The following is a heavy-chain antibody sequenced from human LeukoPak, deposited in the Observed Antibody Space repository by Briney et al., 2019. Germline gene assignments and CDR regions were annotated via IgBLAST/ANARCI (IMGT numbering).Heavy chain of an antibody. CDR1: GFTYSSYG. J-gene: IGHJ4*02. D-gene: IGHD3-22*01. V-gene: IGHV3-30*03. Sequence: GGSLRLSCAASGFTYSSYGMQWVRQAPGKGLEWVAIISYDGSDKYYADSVKGRFTISRDNSKNTLYLQMNSLRAEDTAVYYCARDGYYYDSSGYPGSIDYWGQGTLVTVSS. CDR3: ARDGYYYDSSGYPGSIDY. CDR2: ISYDGSDK.